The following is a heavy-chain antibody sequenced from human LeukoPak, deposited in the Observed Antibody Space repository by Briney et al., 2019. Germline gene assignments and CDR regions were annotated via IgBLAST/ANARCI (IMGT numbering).Heavy chain of an antibody. CDR1: GGSISSYY. Sequence: PSETLSLTCTVSGGSISSYYWSWIRQPPGKGLEWIGYIYYSGSTNYNPSLKSRVTISVDTSKNQFSLKLSSVTAADTAVYYCARVFVEMATISGFDPWGQGTLVTVSS. D-gene: IGHD5-12*01. V-gene: IGHV4-59*12. CDR3: ARVFVEMATISGFDP. J-gene: IGHJ5*02. CDR2: IYYSGST.